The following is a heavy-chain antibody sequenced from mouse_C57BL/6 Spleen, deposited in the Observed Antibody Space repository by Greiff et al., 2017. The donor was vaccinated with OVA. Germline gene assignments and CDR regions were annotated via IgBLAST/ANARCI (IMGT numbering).Heavy chain of an antibody. J-gene: IGHJ1*03. CDR1: GYTFTSYW. CDR3: ARRDYYGSSWYFDV. D-gene: IGHD1-1*01. CDR2: IDPSDSYT. V-gene: IGHV1-50*01. Sequence: QVQLQQPGAELVKPGASVKLSCKASGYTFTSYWMQWVKQRPGQGLAWIGEIDPSDSYTNYNQKFKGKATLTVDTSSSTAYMQLSSLTSEDSAVYYCARRDYYGSSWYFDVWGTGTTVTVSS.